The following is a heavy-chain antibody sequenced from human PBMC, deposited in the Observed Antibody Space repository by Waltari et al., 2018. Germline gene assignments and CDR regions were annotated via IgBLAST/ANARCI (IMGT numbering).Heavy chain of an antibody. CDR3: ARDRAYYYDSSGYYGKDPFDY. D-gene: IGHD3-22*01. CDR1: GYTFTSYG. J-gene: IGHJ4*02. Sequence: QVQLVQSGAEVKKPGASVKVSCKASGYTFTSYGISWVQQAPGQGLEWMGWSGAYNGNTKDAQKLQGRVTMTTDTATSTAYMELRSLRSDDTAVYYCARDRAYYYDSSGYYGKDPFDYWGQGTLVTVSS. V-gene: IGHV1-18*01. CDR2: SGAYNGNT.